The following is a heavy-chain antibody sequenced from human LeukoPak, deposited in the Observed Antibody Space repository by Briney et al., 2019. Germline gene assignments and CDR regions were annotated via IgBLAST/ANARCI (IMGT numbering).Heavy chain of an antibody. Sequence: PSETLSLTCTVSGGSISSYYWSWIRQPPGKGLEWLGYIYYSGSTNYNPSLKSRVTISVDTSKNQFSLKLSSVTAADTAVYYCARHRDYDSSFQYYFDYWGQGTLVTVSS. V-gene: IGHV4-59*08. CDR3: ARHRDYDSSFQYYFDY. CDR1: GGSISSYY. J-gene: IGHJ4*02. CDR2: IYYSGST. D-gene: IGHD3-22*01.